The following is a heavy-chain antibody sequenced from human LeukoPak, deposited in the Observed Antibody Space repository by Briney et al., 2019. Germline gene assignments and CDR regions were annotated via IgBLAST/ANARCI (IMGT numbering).Heavy chain of an antibody. CDR3: ARVRGITILGVVISYYYYGMDV. Sequence: GRSLRLSCAASGFTFSSYAMHWVRQAPGKGLEWVAVISYGGSNKYYADSVKGRFTISRDNSKNTLYLQVNSLRAEDTAVYYCARVRGITILGVVISYYYYGMDVWGQGTTVTVSS. J-gene: IGHJ6*02. V-gene: IGHV3-30-3*01. CDR1: GFTFSSYA. CDR2: ISYGGSNK. D-gene: IGHD3-3*01.